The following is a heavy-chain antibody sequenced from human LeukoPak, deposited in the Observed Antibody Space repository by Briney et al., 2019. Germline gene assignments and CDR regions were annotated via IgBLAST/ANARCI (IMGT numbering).Heavy chain of an antibody. CDR1: GFTFSSYS. J-gene: IGHJ4*02. CDR3: ASCYGDYDSFDY. D-gene: IGHD4-17*01. CDR2: ISSSSSYI. Sequence: PGGSLRLSCAASGFTFSSYSMNWVRQAPGKGLEWVSSISSSSSYIYYADSVKGRFTISRDNAKNSLYLQMNSLRAEDTAVYYCASCYGDYDSFDYWVQGTLVTVSS. V-gene: IGHV3-21*01.